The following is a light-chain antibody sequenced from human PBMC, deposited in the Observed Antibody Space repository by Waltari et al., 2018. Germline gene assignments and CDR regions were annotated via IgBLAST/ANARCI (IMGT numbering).Light chain of an antibody. CDR3: ETGGHGTWV. CDR2: VNSDGSH. CDR1: SGHITNV. V-gene: IGLV4-69*01. Sequence: QLALTQSPSASASLGASVKLTCTLSSGHITNVIAWHQQQPGKGPRFLMKVNSDGSHRKGDDIPDRFSGSGSGPERYLTISSLQSEDEADYYCETGGHGTWVFGGGTKLTVL. J-gene: IGLJ3*02.